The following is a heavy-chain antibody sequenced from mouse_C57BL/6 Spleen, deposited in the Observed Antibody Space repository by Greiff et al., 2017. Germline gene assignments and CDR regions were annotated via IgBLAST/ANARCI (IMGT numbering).Heavy chain of an antibody. V-gene: IGHV1-52*01. D-gene: IGHD2-4*01. CDR2: IDPSASET. Sequence: QVQLQQPGAELVRPGSSVKLSCKASGYTFTSYWMHWVKQRPIQGLEWIGNIDPSASETHSNQKFKDKATLTVAKSSSTAYMQLSSLTSEDAAVYYCARWGLGDYDGYAMDYWGQGTSVTVSS. J-gene: IGHJ4*01. CDR1: GYTFTSYW. CDR3: ARWGLGDYDGYAMDY.